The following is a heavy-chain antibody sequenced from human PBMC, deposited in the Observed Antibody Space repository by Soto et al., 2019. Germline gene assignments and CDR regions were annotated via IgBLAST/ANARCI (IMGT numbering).Heavy chain of an antibody. D-gene: IGHD6-6*01. Sequence: GGSLRLYCVASGLSFSSYSMNWVRQAPGKGLEWVSSISRTSNYIYEADSVKGRLTISRENGKNTLYLQMNSLRVEDTAVYYCAKSLAKTASHDDWFDSWGQGTLVTVPS. V-gene: IGHV3-21*06. CDR2: ISRTSNYI. CDR1: GLSFSSYS. CDR3: AKSLAKTASHDDWFDS. J-gene: IGHJ5*01.